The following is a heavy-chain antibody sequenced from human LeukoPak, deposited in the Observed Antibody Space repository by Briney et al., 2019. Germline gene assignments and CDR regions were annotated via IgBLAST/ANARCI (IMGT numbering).Heavy chain of an antibody. CDR2: LSGSGDNT. V-gene: IGHV3-23*01. D-gene: IGHD6-19*01. CDR3: AKEGSSGSPFYFDY. Sequence: GGSLRLSCAASGFTFSSYAMSWVRQAPGKGLEWVSALSGSGDNTYYEDSVKGRFTISRDSSKNTLYLQMNSLRAEDTAVYYCAKEGSSGSPFYFDYWGQGTLVTVSS. CDR1: GFTFSSYA. J-gene: IGHJ4*02.